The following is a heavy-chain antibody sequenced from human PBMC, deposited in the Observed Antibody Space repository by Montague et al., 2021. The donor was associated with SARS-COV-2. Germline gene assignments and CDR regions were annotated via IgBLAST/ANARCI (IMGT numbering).Heavy chain of an antibody. CDR2: INHSANT. D-gene: IGHD3-10*01. V-gene: IGHV4-34*01. CDR1: GGSLSGYY. Sequence: SETLSLTCAVYGGSLSGYYWSWIRQPPEKGLEWIGEINHSANTKYNPSLKSPVTISIYTSKNQFSLKMTSVTAADTATYYCASGIYPSGSYYNRYYYGLNIWGPGTTVIVSS. J-gene: IGHJ6*02. CDR3: ASGIYPSGSYYNRYYYGLNI.